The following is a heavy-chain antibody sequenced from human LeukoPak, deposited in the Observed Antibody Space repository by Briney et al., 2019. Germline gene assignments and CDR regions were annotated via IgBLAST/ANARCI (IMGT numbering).Heavy chain of an antibody. J-gene: IGHJ5*02. CDR2: TYCRSKWYN. D-gene: IGHD3-3*01. CDR1: GDSVSSNSAA. V-gene: IGHV6-1*01. Sequence: SQTLSLTCAISGDSVSSNSAAWNWIRQSPSRSLEWLGRTYCRSKWYNDYAVSVKSRITINPDTSKNQFSLQLNSVTPEDTAVYYCARGIRFLEWLSLTRRRPNWFDPWGQGTLVTVSS. CDR3: ARGIRFLEWLSLTRRRPNWFDP.